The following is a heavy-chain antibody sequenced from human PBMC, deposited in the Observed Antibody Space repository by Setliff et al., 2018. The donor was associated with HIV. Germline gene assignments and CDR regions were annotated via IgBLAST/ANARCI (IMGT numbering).Heavy chain of an antibody. CDR3: ARDGNYYYYYMDV. V-gene: IGHV3-21*01. D-gene: IGHD1-26*01. CDR1: GFTFSNYS. CDR2: ISSSSSYI. J-gene: IGHJ6*03. Sequence: KTGGSLRLSCAASGFTFSNYSMNWVRQAPGKGLEWVSSISSSSSYIYYADSVKGRFTISRDNAKNSLYLQMNSLRAEDTAVYYCARDGNYYYYYMDVWGKGTTVTVSS.